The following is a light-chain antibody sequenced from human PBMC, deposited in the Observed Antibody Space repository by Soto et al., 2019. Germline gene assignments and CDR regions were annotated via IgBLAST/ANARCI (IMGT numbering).Light chain of an antibody. Sequence: QSALTQPASVSGSPGQSITISCTGTISDIGLYKFVSWYQHHPGKAPKLIIFDVSSRASGISNRFSGSKSGNTDSLTISGLQAEDEADYYCTSYTADNNVVVFCGGTKLTVL. J-gene: IGLJ2*01. CDR2: DVS. CDR1: ISDIGLYKF. CDR3: TSYTADNNVVV. V-gene: IGLV2-14*03.